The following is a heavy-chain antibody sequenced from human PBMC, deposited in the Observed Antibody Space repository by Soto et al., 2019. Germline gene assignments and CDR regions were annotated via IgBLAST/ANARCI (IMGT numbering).Heavy chain of an antibody. CDR2: ISYDSTKT. CDR3: ARTRSAWSDFHYYSLDV. J-gene: IGHJ6*02. CDR1: GFTFNSYG. Sequence: GGSLRLSCAASGFTFNSYGMHWVRQGPGNGLEWVAFISYDSTKTYYADSVKGRFAISRDNSNSALYVQMNSLTGEDTAVYYCARTRSAWSDFHYYSLDVWGQGTTVTVSS. D-gene: IGHD1-26*01. V-gene: IGHV3-30*03.